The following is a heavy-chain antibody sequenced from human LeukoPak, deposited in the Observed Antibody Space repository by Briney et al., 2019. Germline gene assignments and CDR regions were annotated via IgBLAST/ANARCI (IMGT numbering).Heavy chain of an antibody. D-gene: IGHD5-12*01. Sequence: GASVKVSCKASGGTFSSYAISWVRQAPGQGLEWMGIINPSGGSTSYAQKFQGRVTMTRDTSTSTVYMELSSLRSEDTAVYYCARDPREGSGYDLDYWGQGTLVTVSS. CDR1: GGTFSSYA. V-gene: IGHV1-46*01. CDR2: INPSGGST. CDR3: ARDPREGSGYDLDY. J-gene: IGHJ4*02.